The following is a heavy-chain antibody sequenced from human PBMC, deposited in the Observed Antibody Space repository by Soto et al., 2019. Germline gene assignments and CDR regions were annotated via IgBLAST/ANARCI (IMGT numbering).Heavy chain of an antibody. Sequence: DVQLLESGGGLAQRGGSLRLSCAASGFSFSTYGMTWVRQAPGKGLEWVSYGGSGGSTYYADSVKGRFTISRDNSKNTLYLQMNSLRAEDTAVYYCVKFRGRAYHYYYTDVWGNGTTVTVSS. CDR2: GGSGGST. D-gene: IGHD3-16*01. CDR1: GFSFSTYG. CDR3: VKFRGRAYHYYYTDV. V-gene: IGHV3-23*01. J-gene: IGHJ6*03.